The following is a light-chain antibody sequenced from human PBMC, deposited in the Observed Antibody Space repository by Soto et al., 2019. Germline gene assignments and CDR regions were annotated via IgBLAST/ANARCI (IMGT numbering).Light chain of an antibody. Sequence: QSALTQPASVSGSPGQSITISCTGTSSDVGGYNYVSWYQLHPGKAPKLMVYEVSNRPSGVSNRFSGSKSGNTASLTISGLQAEDEADYYCSSYTSSTAYVFGTGTTLTVL. V-gene: IGLV2-14*01. CDR1: SSDVGGYNY. CDR3: SSYTSSTAYV. J-gene: IGLJ1*01. CDR2: EVS.